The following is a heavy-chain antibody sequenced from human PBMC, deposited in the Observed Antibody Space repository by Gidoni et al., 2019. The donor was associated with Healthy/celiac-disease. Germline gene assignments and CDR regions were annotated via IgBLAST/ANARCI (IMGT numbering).Heavy chain of an antibody. D-gene: IGHD3-10*01. V-gene: IGHV4-39*01. CDR3: ARTWFGGRYFDY. J-gene: IGHJ4*02. CDR1: GGSISSSSYY. CDR2: IYYSGST. Sequence: QLQLQESGPGLVKPSETLSLTCTVSGGSISSSSYYWGWIRQPPGKGLEWIGSIYYSGSTYYNPSLKSRVTISVDTSKNQFSLKLSSVTAADTAVYYCARTWFGGRYFDYWGQGTLVTVSS.